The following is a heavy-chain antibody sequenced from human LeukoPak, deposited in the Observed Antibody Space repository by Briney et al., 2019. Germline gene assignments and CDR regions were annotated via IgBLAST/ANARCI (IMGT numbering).Heavy chain of an antibody. CDR2: ISSSSSYI. CDR1: GFTFSSYS. D-gene: IGHD4-23*01. J-gene: IGHJ4*02. V-gene: IGHV3-21*01. Sequence: GGSLRLSCAASGFTFSSYSMNWVRQAPGKGLEWVSSISSSSSYIYYADSVKGRFTISRDNAKNSLYLQMNSLRAEDTAVYYCARGTTVVTPELIDYWGQGTLVTVSS. CDR3: ARGTTVVTPELIDY.